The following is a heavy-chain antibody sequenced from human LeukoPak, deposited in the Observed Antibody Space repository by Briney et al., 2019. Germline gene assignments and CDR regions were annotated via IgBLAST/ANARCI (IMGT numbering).Heavy chain of an antibody. J-gene: IGHJ4*02. D-gene: IGHD5-24*01. CDR2: INSDGSST. Sequence: GGSLRLSCAASGFTFSSYWMHWVRQAPGKGLVWVSRINSDGSSTSYADSVKGRFTISRDNAKNTLYLQMYSLRAEDTAVYYCARGDGYNLVDYWGQGTLVTVSS. CDR1: GFTFSSYW. V-gene: IGHV3-74*01. CDR3: ARGDGYNLVDY.